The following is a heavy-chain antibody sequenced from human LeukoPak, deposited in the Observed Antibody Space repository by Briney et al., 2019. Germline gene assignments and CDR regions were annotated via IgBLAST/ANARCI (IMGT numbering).Heavy chain of an antibody. CDR1: GFTVSSKN. V-gene: IGHV3-7*03. CDR3: ARAATYYGGNEDY. D-gene: IGHD4-23*01. CDR2: IKQDGSEK. Sequence: GGSLRLSCAASGFTVSSKNMSWVRQAPGKGLEWVANIKQDGSEKYYVDSVKGRFTISRDNAKNSLCLQMNSLRAEDTAVYYCARAATYYGGNEDYWGQGTLVTVSS. J-gene: IGHJ4*02.